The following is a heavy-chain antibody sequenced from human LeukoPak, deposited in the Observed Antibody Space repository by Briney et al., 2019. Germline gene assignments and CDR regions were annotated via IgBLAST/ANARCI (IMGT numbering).Heavy chain of an antibody. CDR3: ARERGSGWYDY. CDR1: GYTFTGYY. D-gene: IGHD6-19*01. V-gene: IGHV1-2*02. Sequence: ASVKVSCKASGYTFTGYYMHWVRQAPGQGLEWMGWINPNNGGTDYAQKFLGRVTMTRDTSISTAYMDLSGLRSDDTAIYYCARERGSGWYDYWGQGTLVTVSS. CDR2: INPNNGGT. J-gene: IGHJ4*02.